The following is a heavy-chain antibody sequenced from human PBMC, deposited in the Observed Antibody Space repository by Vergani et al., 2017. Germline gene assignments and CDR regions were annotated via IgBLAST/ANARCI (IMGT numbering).Heavy chain of an antibody. J-gene: IGHJ6*02. CDR3: ARDNDASIAAADYYYYGMDV. Sequence: QVQLVQSGAEVKKPGSSVKVSCKASGYTFTSYAMNWVRQAPGQGLEWMGWINTNTGNPTYAQGFTGRFVFSLDTSVSTAYLQISSLKAEDTAVYYCARDNDASIAAADYYYYGMDVWGHGTTVTVSS. V-gene: IGHV7-4-1*02. D-gene: IGHD6-13*01. CDR1: GYTFTSYA. CDR2: INTNTGNP.